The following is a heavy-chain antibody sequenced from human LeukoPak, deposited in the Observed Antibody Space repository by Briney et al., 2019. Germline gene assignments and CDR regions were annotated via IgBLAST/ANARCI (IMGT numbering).Heavy chain of an antibody. CDR2: ISSSGSTI. CDR3: ARDYYDSSGYYYFDY. J-gene: IGHJ4*02. Sequence: PGGSLRLSCAASGFTFSDYYMSWIRQAPGKGLEWVSYISSSGSTIYYADSVKGRFTISRDNAKNSLYLQMNGLRAEDTAVYYCARDYYDSSGYYYFDYWGQGTLVTVSS. D-gene: IGHD3-22*01. CDR1: GFTFSDYY. V-gene: IGHV3-11*04.